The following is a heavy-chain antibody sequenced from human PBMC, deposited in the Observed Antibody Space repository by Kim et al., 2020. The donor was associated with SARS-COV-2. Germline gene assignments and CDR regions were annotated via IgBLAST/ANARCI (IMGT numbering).Heavy chain of an antibody. D-gene: IGHD3-10*01. CDR1: GGTFSSYA. V-gene: IGHV1-69*13. Sequence: SVKVSCKASGGTFSSYAISWVRQAPGQGLEWMGGIIPIFGTANYAQKFQGRVTITADESTSTAYMELSSLRSEDTAVYYCARDHGWFGELPPYYYYGMDVWGQGTTVTVSS. J-gene: IGHJ6*02. CDR3: ARDHGWFGELPPYYYYGMDV. CDR2: IIPIFGTA.